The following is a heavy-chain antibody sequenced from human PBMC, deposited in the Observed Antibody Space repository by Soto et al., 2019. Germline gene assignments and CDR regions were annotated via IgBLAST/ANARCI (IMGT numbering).Heavy chain of an antibody. D-gene: IGHD3-10*01. CDR3: ARDRGPRGSGSTPYYYYGMDV. CDR1: GGSISSGGYY. Sequence: SETLSLTCTVSGGSISSGGYYWSWIRQHPGKGLEWIGYIYYSGSTYYNPSLKSRVTISVDTSKNQFSLKLSSVTAADTAVYYCARDRGPRGSGSTPYYYYGMDVWGQGTTVTVSS. V-gene: IGHV4-31*03. CDR2: IYYSGST. J-gene: IGHJ6*02.